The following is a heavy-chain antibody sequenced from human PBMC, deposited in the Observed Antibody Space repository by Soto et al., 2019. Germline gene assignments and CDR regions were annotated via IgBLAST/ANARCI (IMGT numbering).Heavy chain of an antibody. J-gene: IGHJ4*02. CDR1: GFTFSSYS. CDR3: AKGGLVLRFLEWLSTDYFDY. D-gene: IGHD3-3*01. CDR2: ISSSSSTI. V-gene: IGHV3-48*02. Sequence: GGSLRLSCAASGFTFSSYSMNWVRQAPGKGLEWVSYISSSSSTIYYADSVKGRFTISRDNAKNSLYLQMNSLRDEDTAVYYCAKGGLVLRFLEWLSTDYFDYWGQGTLVTVSS.